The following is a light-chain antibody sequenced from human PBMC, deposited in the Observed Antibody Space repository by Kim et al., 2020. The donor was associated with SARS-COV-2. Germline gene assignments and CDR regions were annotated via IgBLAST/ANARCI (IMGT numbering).Light chain of an antibody. V-gene: IGLV2-18*02. CDR3: SSYTSSNSYV. Sequence: LTQPPSVSGSPGQSVTISCTGTSSDVGTYNRVSWYQQPPGTAPKLMIYEVSKRPSGVPDRFSGSKSGNAASLTISGLQADDEADYYCSSYTSSNSYVFGTGTKVTVL. CDR2: EVS. CDR1: SSDVGTYNR. J-gene: IGLJ1*01.